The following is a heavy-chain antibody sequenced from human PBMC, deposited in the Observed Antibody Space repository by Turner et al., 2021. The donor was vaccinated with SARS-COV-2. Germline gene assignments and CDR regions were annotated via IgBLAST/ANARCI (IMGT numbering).Heavy chain of an antibody. CDR3: AKDISSWYEGIAVAGTNYGMDV. Sequence: EVQLVESGGVVVQPGGSLRLSCAASGFTVDDYTIHWVRQAPGKGLEWVSLISWDGGSTNYADSVKGRFTISRDNSKNSLYLQMNSLRTEDTALYYCAKDISSWYEGIAVAGTNYGMDVWGQGTTVTVSS. CDR1: GFTVDDYT. V-gene: IGHV3-43*01. CDR2: ISWDGGST. J-gene: IGHJ6*02. D-gene: IGHD6-19*01.